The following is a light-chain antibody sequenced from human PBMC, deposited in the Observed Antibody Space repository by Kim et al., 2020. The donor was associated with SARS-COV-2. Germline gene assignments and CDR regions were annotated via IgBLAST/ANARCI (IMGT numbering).Light chain of an antibody. V-gene: IGLV3-19*01. CDR2: AKN. Sequence: SSELTQDPAVSVALGQTVRITCQGDSLRVCYATWYQQKPGQAPMLLISAKNNRPSGIPDRFSASSSGNTASLTITGTQAEDEADYYCYIRDISASRWVFG. CDR3: YIRDISASRWV. CDR1: SLRVCY. J-gene: IGLJ3*02.